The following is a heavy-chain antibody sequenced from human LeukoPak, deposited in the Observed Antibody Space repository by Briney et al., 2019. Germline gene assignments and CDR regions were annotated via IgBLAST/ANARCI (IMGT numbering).Heavy chain of an antibody. CDR2: LDPEDGET. V-gene: IGHV1-24*01. J-gene: IGHJ3*02. Sequence: ASVKVSCKVSGYTLTELSMHWVRQAPGKGLEWMGGLDPEDGETIYAQKFQGRVTMTEDTSTDTAYMELSSLRSEDTAVYYCVTDLRVDSGSYLDAFDIWGQGTMVTVSS. CDR1: GYTLTELS. CDR3: VTDLRVDSGSYLDAFDI. D-gene: IGHD1-26*01.